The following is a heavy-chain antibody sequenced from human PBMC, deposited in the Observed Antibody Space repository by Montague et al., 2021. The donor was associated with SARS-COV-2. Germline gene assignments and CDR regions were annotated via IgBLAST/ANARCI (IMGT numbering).Heavy chain of an antibody. Sequence: SETLSLTCTVSGGSISSYYWSWIRQPPGKGLEWIGYIYYSGSTIYNPSLKSRVTIPVDTSKNQFSLKLSSVTAADTAVYYCARGSGWMGNAFDIWGQGTMVTVSS. CDR3: ARGSGWMGNAFDI. D-gene: IGHD6-19*01. V-gene: IGHV4-59*01. J-gene: IGHJ3*02. CDR2: IYYSGST. CDR1: GGSISSYY.